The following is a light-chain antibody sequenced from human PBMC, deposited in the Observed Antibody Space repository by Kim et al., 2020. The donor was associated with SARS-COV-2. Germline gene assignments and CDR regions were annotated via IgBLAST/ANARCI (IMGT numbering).Light chain of an antibody. J-gene: IGLJ2*01. CDR3: SSYTSSSTRVV. V-gene: IGLV2-14*03. CDR2: DVS. CDR1: SSDGGGYNY. Sequence: SITISCTGTSSDGGGYNYGSWYQQHPGKAPKLMIYDVSNRPSGVSNRFSGSKSGNTASLTISGLQAEDEADYYCSSYTSSSTRVVFGGGTQLTVL.